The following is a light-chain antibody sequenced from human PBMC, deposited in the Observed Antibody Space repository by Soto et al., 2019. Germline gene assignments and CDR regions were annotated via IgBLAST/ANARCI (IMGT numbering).Light chain of an antibody. CDR1: QSLLHSNGYNY. J-gene: IGKJ1*01. CDR2: LGS. CDR3: MQTLQTPT. V-gene: IGKV2-28*01. Sequence: DIVMTQSPLSLPVAPGEAASVSCRSSQSLLHSNGYNYLDWYLQKPGQSPQLLIYLGSNRASGVPDRFSGSGLGTDFTLKISRVEAEDVGVYYCMQTLQTPTFGQGTKVDIK.